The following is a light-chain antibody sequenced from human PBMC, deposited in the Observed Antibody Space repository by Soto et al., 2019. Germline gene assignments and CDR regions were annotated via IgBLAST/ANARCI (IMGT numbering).Light chain of an antibody. V-gene: IGKV1-6*01. J-gene: IGKJ1*01. CDR1: QGIRND. CDR3: LQDHTSPLT. Sequence: AIQMTQSPSSLSASIGDGVTITCRASQGIRNDLGWYQQKPGKAPKLLIYSASSLQSGVPSRFSGSGSGTDFTLTISSLQPEDFATHFCLQDHTSPLTFGQGTKVDIK. CDR2: SAS.